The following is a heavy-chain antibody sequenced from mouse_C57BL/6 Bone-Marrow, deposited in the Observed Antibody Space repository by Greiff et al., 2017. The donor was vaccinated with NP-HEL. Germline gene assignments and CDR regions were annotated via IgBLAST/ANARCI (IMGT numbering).Heavy chain of an antibody. V-gene: IGHV1-54*01. J-gene: IGHJ1*03. CDR3: ARGGYYGSSYGWYFDV. CDR2: INPGSGGT. D-gene: IGHD1-1*01. CDR1: GYAFTNYL. Sequence: QVQLQQSGAELVRPGTSVKVSCKASGYAFTNYLIEWVKQRPGQGLEWIGVINPGSGGTNYNEKFKGKATLTADKSSSTAYMQLSRLTSEDAAVYFCARGGYYGSSYGWYFDVWGTGTTVTVSS.